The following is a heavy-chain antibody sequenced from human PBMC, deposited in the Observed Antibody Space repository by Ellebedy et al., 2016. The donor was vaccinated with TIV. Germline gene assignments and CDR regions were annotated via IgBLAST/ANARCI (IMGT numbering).Heavy chain of an antibody. CDR2: IVVGSGNT. CDR3: AADVTLNWNDVYYYYGMDV. Sequence: SVKVSCXASGFTFTSSAVQWVRQARGQRLEWIGWIVVGSGNTNYAQKFQERVTITRDMSTSTAYMELSSLRSEDTAVYYCAADVTLNWNDVYYYYGMDVWGQGTTVTVSS. J-gene: IGHJ6*02. V-gene: IGHV1-58*01. CDR1: GFTFTSSA. D-gene: IGHD1-1*01.